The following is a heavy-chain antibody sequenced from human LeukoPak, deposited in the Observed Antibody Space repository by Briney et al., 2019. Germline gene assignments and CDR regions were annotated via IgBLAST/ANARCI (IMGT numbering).Heavy chain of an antibody. CDR3: ARGPYCSGGTCYSLGEFDP. V-gene: IGHV3-23*01. Sequence: GGSLRLSCVASGFTFRGYAMSWVRQAPGKGLEWVSGISGSGKSTYYGDSVKGRFSISRDNFKNIVYLQMNSLRAEDTAVYYCARGPYCSGGTCYSLGEFDPWGQGTLVTVSS. D-gene: IGHD2-15*01. J-gene: IGHJ5*02. CDR1: GFTFRGYA. CDR2: ISGSGKST.